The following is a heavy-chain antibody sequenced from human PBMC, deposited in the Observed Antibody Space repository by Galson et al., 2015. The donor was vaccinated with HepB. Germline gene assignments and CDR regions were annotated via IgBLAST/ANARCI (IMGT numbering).Heavy chain of an antibody. CDR3: AKAITMVRGVINYYYYYMDV. J-gene: IGHJ6*03. CDR1: GFTFSSYA. V-gene: IGHV3-23*01. Sequence: SLRLSCAASGFTFSSYAMSWVRQAPGKGLEWVSAISGSGGSTYYADSVKGRFTISRDNSKNTLYLQMNSLRAEDTAVYYCAKAITMVRGVINYYYYYMDVWGKGTTVTVSS. CDR2: ISGSGGST. D-gene: IGHD3-10*01.